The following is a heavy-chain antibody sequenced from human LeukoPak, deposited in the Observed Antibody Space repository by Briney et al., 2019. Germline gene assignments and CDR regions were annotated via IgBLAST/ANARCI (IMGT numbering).Heavy chain of an antibody. CDR1: GGSISSHY. Sequence: SETLSLTCTVSGGSISSHYWSWIRQPPGKGLEWIGYIYYSGSTNYNPSLKSRVTISVDTSKNQFSLKLSSVTAADTAVYYCARWPDAGFDYWGQGTLVTVSS. CDR2: IYYSGST. V-gene: IGHV4-59*11. CDR3: ARWPDAGFDY. J-gene: IGHJ4*02.